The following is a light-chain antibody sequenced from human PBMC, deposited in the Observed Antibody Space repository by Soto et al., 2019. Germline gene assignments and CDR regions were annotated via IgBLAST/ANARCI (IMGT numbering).Light chain of an antibody. V-gene: IGKV3-20*01. J-gene: IGKJ1*01. Sequence: EIVLTQSPGTLSLSPGERATLSCRASQSVSSSYLAWYQQKPGQAPRPLIYGASSRAIGIPDRFSGSCSGTDFTLTISRQEPEDFAVYYCQKYGSSPWTFGQGTKVEIK. CDR2: GAS. CDR1: QSVSSSY. CDR3: QKYGSSPWT.